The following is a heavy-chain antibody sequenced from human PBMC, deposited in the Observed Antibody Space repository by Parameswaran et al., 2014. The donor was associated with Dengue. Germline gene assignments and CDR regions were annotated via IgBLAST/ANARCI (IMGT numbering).Heavy chain of an antibody. CDR3: ARGGGIRRSISWAW. J-gene: IGHJ4*02. Sequence: RWIRQPPGKGLEWIGEINHSGSTNYNPSLKSRVTISVDTSKNQFSLKLSSVTAADTAVYYCARGGGIRRSISWAWWGQGTLVTVSS. V-gene: IGHV4-34*01. CDR2: INHSGST. D-gene: IGHD2-2*01.